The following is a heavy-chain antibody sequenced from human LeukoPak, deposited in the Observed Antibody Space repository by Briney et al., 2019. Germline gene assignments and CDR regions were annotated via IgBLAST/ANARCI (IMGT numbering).Heavy chain of an antibody. D-gene: IGHD1-26*01. Sequence: SETLSLTCTVSGGSISSATYYWNWIRQPAGKGLEWIGRIYTSGSTNYNPSLKSRVTISVDTSKNQFSLKLTSVTAADTAVYYCARGKWELLYFDYWGQGTLVTVSS. CDR1: GGSISSATYY. CDR2: IYTSGST. V-gene: IGHV4-61*02. CDR3: ARGKWELLYFDY. J-gene: IGHJ4*02.